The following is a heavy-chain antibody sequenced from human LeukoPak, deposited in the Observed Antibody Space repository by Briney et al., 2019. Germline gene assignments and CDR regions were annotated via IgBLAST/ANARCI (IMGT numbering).Heavy chain of an antibody. D-gene: IGHD2-21*01. CDR2: IWYGGIDT. V-gene: IGHV3-33*01. CDR1: GFTFTSYG. CDR3: ARDPCWGGTCCPTEY. J-gene: IGHJ1*01. Sequence: SGGSLRLSCAASGFTFTSYGMHWVRQAPGKGLEWVAVIWYGGIDTFYADSVKGRFTISRDNSKNTVDLQMNSLRAQDTAVYYCARDPCWGGTCCPTEYWGQGTLVAVSS.